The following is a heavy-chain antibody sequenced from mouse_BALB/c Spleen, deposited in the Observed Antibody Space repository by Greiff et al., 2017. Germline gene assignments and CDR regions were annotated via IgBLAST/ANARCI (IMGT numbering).Heavy chain of an antibody. J-gene: IGHJ1*01. CDR2: ISYSGST. V-gene: IGHV3-8*02. CDR1: GDSITSGY. Sequence: EVKLMESGPSLVKPSQTLSLTCSVTGDSITSGYWNWIRKFPGNKLEYMGYISYSGSTYYNPSLKSRISITRDTSKNQYYLQLNSVTTEDTATYYCARRGYGNYNFDVWGAGTTVTVSS. CDR3: ARRGYGNYNFDV. D-gene: IGHD2-10*02.